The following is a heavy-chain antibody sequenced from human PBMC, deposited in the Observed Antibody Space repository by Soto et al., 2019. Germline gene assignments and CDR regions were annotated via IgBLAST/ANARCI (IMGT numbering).Heavy chain of an antibody. V-gene: IGHV4-34*01. CDR1: GGSFYGYY. J-gene: IGHJ4*02. D-gene: IGHD4-17*01. CDR3: ARYDYGDVH. Sequence: SGPIYLTSAFYGGSFYGYYWSWIRQPPGKGREWIGEINHSGSTNYNPSLKSRVTISVDTSKNQFSLKLSSVTAADTAVYYCARYDYGDVHWGQGTLVP. CDR2: INHSGST.